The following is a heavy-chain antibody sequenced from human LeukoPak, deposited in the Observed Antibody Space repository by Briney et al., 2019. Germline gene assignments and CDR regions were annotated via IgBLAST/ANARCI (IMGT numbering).Heavy chain of an antibody. J-gene: IGHJ4*02. D-gene: IGHD4-17*01. CDR3: AKEGYGDLGPKFFDC. Sequence: GWSLSLSCAASGFTFSIYAMSWVRQAPGKGLEWVSGISGGGNSTYYAGSVKGRFTISRDNSKNTLYLQMRNGSVGPKARDNCAKEGYGDLGPKFFDCWGQGTLVTVSS. V-gene: IGHV3-23*01. CDR2: ISGGGNST. CDR1: GFTFSIYA.